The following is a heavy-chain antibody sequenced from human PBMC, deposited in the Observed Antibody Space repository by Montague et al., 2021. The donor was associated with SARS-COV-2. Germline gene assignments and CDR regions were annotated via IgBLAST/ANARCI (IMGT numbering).Heavy chain of an antibody. CDR2: VDYSGNT. Sequence: SETLSLTCTVTGGPISGSSDYWGWTRQSPGKGLEWIASVDYSGNTYYSPSLKSRLTISVDTSKNQFSLKLNSVTAADTALYYCARREYSYGWGDWGQGTLVTVSS. CDR3: ARREYSYGWGD. J-gene: IGHJ4*02. CDR1: GGPISGSSDY. D-gene: IGHD5-18*01. V-gene: IGHV4-39*01.